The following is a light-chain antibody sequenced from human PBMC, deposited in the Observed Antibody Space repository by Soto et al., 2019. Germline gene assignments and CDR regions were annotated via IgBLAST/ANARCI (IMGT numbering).Light chain of an antibody. CDR2: SAS. Sequence: DIQMTQSPSAMSASVGDRVTINCRASQDIKYYLAWFQQKPGKVPKRLIYSASSLQSGVPSRFSGSGSVTKFTLTISGLQPEDSATYYCLQHNSYPLTFGGGTKVEIK. CDR1: QDIKYY. CDR3: LQHNSYPLT. V-gene: IGKV1-17*03. J-gene: IGKJ4*01.